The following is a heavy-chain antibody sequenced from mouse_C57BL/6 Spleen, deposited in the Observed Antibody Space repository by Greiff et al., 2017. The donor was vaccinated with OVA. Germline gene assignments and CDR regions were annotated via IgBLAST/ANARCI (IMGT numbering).Heavy chain of an antibody. J-gene: IGHJ3*01. CDR1: GYTFTDYE. V-gene: IGHV1-15*01. Sequence: VKLVESGAELVRPGASVTLSCKASGYTFTDYEMHWVKQTPVHGLEWIGAIDPETGGTAYNQKFKGKAILTADKSSSTAYMELRSLTSEDSAVYYCTRVGVGNYEAWFAYWGQGTLVTVSA. CDR3: TRVGVGNYEAWFAY. D-gene: IGHD2-1*01. CDR2: IDPETGGT.